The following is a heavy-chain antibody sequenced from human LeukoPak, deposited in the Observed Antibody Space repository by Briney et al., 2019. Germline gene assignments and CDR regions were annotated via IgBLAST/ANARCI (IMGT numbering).Heavy chain of an antibody. CDR2: ISGSGGST. D-gene: IGHD3-22*01. CDR1: GFTFSSYA. CDR3: ASPYYYDSSGLSGY. J-gene: IGHJ4*02. Sequence: GGSLRLSCAASGFTFSSYAMSWVRQAPGKGLEWVSAISGSGGSTYYADSVKGRFTISRDNSKDTLYLQMNSLRAEDTAVYYCASPYYYDSSGLSGYWGQGTLVTVSS. V-gene: IGHV3-23*01.